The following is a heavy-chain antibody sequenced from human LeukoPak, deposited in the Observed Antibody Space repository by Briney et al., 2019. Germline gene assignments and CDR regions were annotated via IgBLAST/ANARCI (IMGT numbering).Heavy chain of an antibody. Sequence: GGSLRLSCAASGFTFGSYWMNWVRQAPGKGLEWVATIKQDGSENYYVDSVKGRFTISRDNAKNSLFLQMNSLRAEDTAVYYCARVVGAAPDYWGQGTLVTVSS. CDR1: GFTFGSYW. J-gene: IGHJ4*02. D-gene: IGHD1-26*01. V-gene: IGHV3-7*03. CDR3: ARVVGAAPDY. CDR2: IKQDGSEN.